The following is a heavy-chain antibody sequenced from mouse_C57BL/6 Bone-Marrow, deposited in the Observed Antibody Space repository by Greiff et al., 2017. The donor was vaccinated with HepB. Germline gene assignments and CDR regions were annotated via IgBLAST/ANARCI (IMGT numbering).Heavy chain of an antibody. CDR1: GFTFSSYG. Sequence: EVKLVESGGDLVKPGGSLKLSCAASGFTFSSYGMSWVRQTPDKRLEWVATISSGGSYTYYPDSVKGRFTISRDNAKNTLYLQMSSLKSEDTAMYYCARLYYGSSYGGYFDVWGTGTTVTVSS. V-gene: IGHV5-6*01. J-gene: IGHJ1*03. D-gene: IGHD1-1*01. CDR2: ISSGGSYT. CDR3: ARLYYGSSYGGYFDV.